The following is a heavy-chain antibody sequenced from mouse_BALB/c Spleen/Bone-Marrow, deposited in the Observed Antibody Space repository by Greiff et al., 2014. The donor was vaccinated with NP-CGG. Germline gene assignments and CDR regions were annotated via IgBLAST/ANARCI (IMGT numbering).Heavy chain of an antibody. J-gene: IGHJ2*01. CDR1: GFTFSSYA. V-gene: IGHV5-9-3*01. D-gene: IGHD5-1-1*01. CDR3: ARPNTDYFDY. Sequence: EVQLVESGGGLVKPGGSLKLSCAASGFTFSSYAMSWIRQTPEKRLEWVATISSGGNYTYYPDSVKGRFTISRDYAKNTLYLQMSSLRSEDTAMYYCARPNTDYFDYWGQGTTLTVSS. CDR2: ISSGGNYT.